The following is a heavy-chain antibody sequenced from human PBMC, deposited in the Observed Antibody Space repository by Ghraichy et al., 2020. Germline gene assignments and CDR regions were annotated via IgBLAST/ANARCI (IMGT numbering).Heavy chain of an antibody. Sequence: SETLSLTCAVYGGSFSGYYWSWIRQPPGKGLEWIGEINHSGSTNYNPSLKSRVTISVDTSKNQFSLKLSSVTAADTAVYYCARAPAYGSSRLYYYYGMDVWGQGTTVTVSS. CDR1: GGSFSGYY. CDR3: ARAPAYGSSRLYYYYGMDV. V-gene: IGHV4-34*01. CDR2: INHSGST. D-gene: IGHD6-6*01. J-gene: IGHJ6*02.